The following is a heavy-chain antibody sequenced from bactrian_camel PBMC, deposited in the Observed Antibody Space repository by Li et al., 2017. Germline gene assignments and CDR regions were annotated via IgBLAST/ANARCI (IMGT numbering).Heavy chain of an antibody. Sequence: HVQLVESGGGSVQAGGSLRLSCEASGYTAIAYCMGWIRQAPGKEREWVANIDSGGRTAYAESVKGRFTISEDHAKNTLYLQPDSLKPEDTAMYWCAAGFPGSRMLPDGFCQSVRYWGQGTQVTVS. CDR2: IDSGGRT. J-gene: IGHJ4*01. CDR1: GYTAIAYC. CDR3: AAGFPGSRMLPDGFCQSVRY. D-gene: IGHD3*01. V-gene: IGHV3S55*01.